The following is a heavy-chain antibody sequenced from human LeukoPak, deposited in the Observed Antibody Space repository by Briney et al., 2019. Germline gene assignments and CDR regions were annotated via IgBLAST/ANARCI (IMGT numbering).Heavy chain of an antibody. CDR2: IKQDESAK. D-gene: IGHD1-26*01. CDR3: AVAAGWEQAY. CDR1: GFTFSTYW. V-gene: IGHV3-7*01. Sequence: GGSLRLSCAASGFTFSTYWMSWVRQAPGKGLEWVANIKQDESAKNYVDSAMGRFTISRDSAKNSLYLQMNSLRAEDTAVYYCAVAAGWEQAYWGQGALVTVSS. J-gene: IGHJ4*02.